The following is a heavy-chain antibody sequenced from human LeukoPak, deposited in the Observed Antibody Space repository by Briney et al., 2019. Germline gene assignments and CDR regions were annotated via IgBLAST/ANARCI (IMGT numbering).Heavy chain of an antibody. V-gene: IGHV4-30-4*07. CDR3: ASLGYCSGGTCQNWFDP. D-gene: IGHD2-15*01. J-gene: IGHJ5*02. Sequence: SETLSLTCAVSGGSISSGGYSWSWIRQPPGKGLEWIGYIYYSGSTYYNPSLKSRVTISVDTSKNQFSLKLSSVTAADTAVYYCASLGYCSGGTCQNWFDPWGQGTLVTVSS. CDR1: GGSISSGGYS. CDR2: IYYSGST.